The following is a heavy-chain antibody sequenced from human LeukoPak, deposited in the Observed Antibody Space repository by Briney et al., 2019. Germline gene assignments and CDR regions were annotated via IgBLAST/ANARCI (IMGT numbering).Heavy chain of an antibody. Sequence: GGSLSLSCADSGTTFSRYWMSWVRQAPGKGQDWVANIKQDGGEKYYVDSVKGRFTISRDNAKSSLYLQMNSLRVEDTAVYYCARDGRPLDYWGQGTLVTVSS. CDR2: IKQDGGEK. CDR1: GTTFSRYW. V-gene: IGHV3-7*03. J-gene: IGHJ4*02. CDR3: ARDGRPLDY.